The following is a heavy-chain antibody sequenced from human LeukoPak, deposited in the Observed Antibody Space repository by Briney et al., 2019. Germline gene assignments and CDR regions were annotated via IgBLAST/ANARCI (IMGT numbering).Heavy chain of an antibody. CDR2: VYYSGST. CDR3: ARARIAVAGTFRGFDY. CDR1: GGSISSSCYY. J-gene: IGHJ4*02. Sequence: SETLSLTCTVSGGSISSSCYYWGWIRQPPGKGLEWIGSVYYSGSTYYNPSLKSRVTISVDTSKNQFSLKLSSVTAADPAVYYCARARIAVAGTFRGFDYWGQGTLVTVSS. D-gene: IGHD6-19*01. V-gene: IGHV4-39*07.